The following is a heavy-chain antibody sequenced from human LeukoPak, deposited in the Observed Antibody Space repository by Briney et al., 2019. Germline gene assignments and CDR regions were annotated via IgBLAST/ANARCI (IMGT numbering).Heavy chain of an antibody. J-gene: IGHJ4*01. CDR1: SYSISSGYY. Sequence: PSETLSLTCAVSSYSISSGYYWGWIRQPPGKGLEWIGSIYHSGSTYYNPSLKSRLTISVDTSRNQFSLKLTSVTAADTAVYYCARQGNLNYFDSWGHGTLVTVSS. D-gene: IGHD1-1*01. CDR2: IYHSGST. CDR3: ARQGNLNYFDS. V-gene: IGHV4-38-2*01.